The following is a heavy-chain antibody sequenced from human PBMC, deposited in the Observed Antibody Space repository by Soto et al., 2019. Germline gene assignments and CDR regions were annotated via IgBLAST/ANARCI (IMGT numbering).Heavy chain of an antibody. V-gene: IGHV4-39*01. D-gene: IGHD3-10*01. J-gene: IGHJ4*02. CDR2: IYYTGIT. CDR1: SVSISSSSYY. CDR3: ARLVGGGTDDSGTYYTFDY. Sequence: QLQLQESGPGLEKPSETLSLTCTVSSVSISSSSYYWGWVRQPPGKGLEWIGTIYYTGITYYNRSLKTRLTMSVDTSKNQFSLKLSSVTAADTAVYYCARLVGGGTDDSGTYYTFDYWGQGTLVTVSS.